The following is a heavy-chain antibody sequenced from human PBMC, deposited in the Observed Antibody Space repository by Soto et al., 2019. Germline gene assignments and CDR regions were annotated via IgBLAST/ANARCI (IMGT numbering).Heavy chain of an antibody. CDR3: AKDSRLRASFYGH. CDR2: ISGSGGGT. D-gene: IGHD1-26*01. Sequence: GGSLRLSCAASGFSFSSYVMNWVRQAPGKGLEWVSAISGSGGGTYYADSVKGRFTISRDDSKNTLYLQMNSLRAEDTAVYYCAKDSRLRASFYGHWGQGTLVTVSS. V-gene: IGHV3-23*01. J-gene: IGHJ1*01. CDR1: GFSFSSYV.